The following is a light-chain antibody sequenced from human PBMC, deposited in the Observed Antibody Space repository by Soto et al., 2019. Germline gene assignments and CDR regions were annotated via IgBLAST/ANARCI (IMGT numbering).Light chain of an antibody. Sequence: DIQMTQSPSTLSASVGDRVLITCRASQSVSSWLSWYQHKPGKAPKLLIYTASSIASGVTSRFSGSGAVTEFTLTINSLQPDGVATYYRQQDSSYPVTFGQGTRLEIK. CDR3: QQDSSYPVT. CDR2: TAS. J-gene: IGKJ5*01. CDR1: QSVSSW. V-gene: IGKV1-5*03.